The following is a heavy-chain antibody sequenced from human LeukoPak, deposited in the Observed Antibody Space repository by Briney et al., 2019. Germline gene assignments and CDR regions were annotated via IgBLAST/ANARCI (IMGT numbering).Heavy chain of an antibody. CDR1: GFTFSSYS. Sequence: GGSLRLSCAASGFTFSSYSMNWVRQAPGKGLEWVSSISSSSSYIYYADSVKGRFTISRDNAKNSLYLQMNSLRAEDTAVYYCARDQEYYYDSSGPGYWGQGTLVTVSS. CDR3: ARDQEYYYDSSGPGY. J-gene: IGHJ4*02. CDR2: ISSSSSYI. V-gene: IGHV3-21*01. D-gene: IGHD3-22*01.